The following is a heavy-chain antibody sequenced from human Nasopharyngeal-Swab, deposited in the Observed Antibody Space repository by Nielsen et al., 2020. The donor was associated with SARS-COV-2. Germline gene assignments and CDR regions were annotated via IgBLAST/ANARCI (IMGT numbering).Heavy chain of an antibody. V-gene: IGHV4-39*07. J-gene: IGHJ5*02. Sequence: WIRQPPGKGLEWVGSICYSGRTYYIPPLKSRVTISVDTSKNQFSLKLSSVTAADTAVYYCASGEENNWFDPWGQGTLVTVSS. D-gene: IGHD3-10*01. CDR2: ICYSGRT. CDR3: ASGEENNWFDP.